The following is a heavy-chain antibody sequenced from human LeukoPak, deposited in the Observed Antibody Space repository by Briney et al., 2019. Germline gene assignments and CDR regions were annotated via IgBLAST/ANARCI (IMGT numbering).Heavy chain of an antibody. CDR3: ARDWVAWSGRNNHKFDY. J-gene: IGHJ4*02. Sequence: SETLSLTCTVSGNSISSGDNYWSWIRQPAGKGLEWIGRIYTSGSTNYNPSLKSRVTISVDTSKNQFSLKLSSVTAADTAVYYCARDWVAWSGRNNHKFDYWGQGTLVTVSS. V-gene: IGHV4-61*02. CDR1: GNSISSGDNY. D-gene: IGHD3-3*01. CDR2: IYTSGST.